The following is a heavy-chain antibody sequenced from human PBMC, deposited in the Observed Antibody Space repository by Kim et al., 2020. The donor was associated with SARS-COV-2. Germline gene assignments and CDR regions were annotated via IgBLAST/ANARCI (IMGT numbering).Heavy chain of an antibody. Sequence: GGSLRLSCSASGFTFTSSAMTWVRQAPGKGLEWVSSIIGSGAITFYPDSVKGRFTISRDNSKNTLFLQMNNLRADDTAVYYCATLRKATTTSPYHFDHWGQGTLVTVSS. J-gene: IGHJ4*02. CDR1: GFTFTSSA. CDR3: ATLRKATTTSPYHFDH. D-gene: IGHD4-17*01. CDR2: IIGSGAIT. V-gene: IGHV3-23*01.